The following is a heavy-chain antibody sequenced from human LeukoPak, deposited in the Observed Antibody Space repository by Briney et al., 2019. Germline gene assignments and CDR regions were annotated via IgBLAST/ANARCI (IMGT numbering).Heavy chain of an antibody. CDR2: IYYSGST. D-gene: IGHD5/OR15-5a*01. CDR3: ARTLRGAGWFDP. Sequence: SETLSLTCTVSGGSISSGGYYWSCIRQHPGKGLECIGYIYYSGSTYYYPSLKSRVTISVDTSKNQFSLKLSSVTAADTAVYYCARTLRGAGWFDPWGQGTLVTVSS. J-gene: IGHJ5*02. V-gene: IGHV4-31*03. CDR1: GGSISSGGYY.